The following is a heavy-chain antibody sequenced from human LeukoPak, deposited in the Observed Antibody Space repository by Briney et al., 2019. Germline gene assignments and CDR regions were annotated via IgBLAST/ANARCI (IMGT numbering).Heavy chain of an antibody. CDR1: GYTFTGYY. CDR2: INPDSGGT. J-gene: IGHJ4*02. Sequence: AASVKVSCKASGYTFTGYYMHWVRQAPGQGLEWMGWINPDSGGTNYAQKFQGRVTMTRDTSISTAYMELSRLRSDDTAVYYCARGGSGSYYPPGYWGQGTLVTVSS. CDR3: ARGGSGSYYPPGY. D-gene: IGHD1-26*01. V-gene: IGHV1-2*02.